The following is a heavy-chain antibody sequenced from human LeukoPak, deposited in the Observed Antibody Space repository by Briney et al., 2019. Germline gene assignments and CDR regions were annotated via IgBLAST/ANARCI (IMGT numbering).Heavy chain of an antibody. Sequence: PGGSLRLSCVASGFTFSRFGMHWVRQAPGKGLEWVAVISYDGRNKYYADSMKGRFTISRDNSKNTLFLQMSSLRAEDTAVYYCAKGERLGGIVGATTSFDYWGQGTLVTVSS. CDR2: ISYDGRNK. V-gene: IGHV3-30*18. CDR1: GFTFSRFG. CDR3: AKGERLGGIVGATTSFDY. D-gene: IGHD1-26*01. J-gene: IGHJ4*02.